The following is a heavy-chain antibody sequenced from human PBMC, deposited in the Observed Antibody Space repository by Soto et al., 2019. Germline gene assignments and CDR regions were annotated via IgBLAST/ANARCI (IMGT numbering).Heavy chain of an antibody. J-gene: IGHJ4*02. CDR2: INLYSGDA. Sequence: QVRLEQSGPEVKKTGASVKVSCKASGYTFTSYGISWVRQAPGQGLEWMGWINLYSGDANYAQSFQDRLTMTRDTSTNTVYMEMRSLRSDDTAVYYCARALYYYANSDLAYWGQGTLVTVSS. CDR1: GYTFTSYG. D-gene: IGHD3-10*01. CDR3: ARALYYYANSDLAY. V-gene: IGHV1-18*01.